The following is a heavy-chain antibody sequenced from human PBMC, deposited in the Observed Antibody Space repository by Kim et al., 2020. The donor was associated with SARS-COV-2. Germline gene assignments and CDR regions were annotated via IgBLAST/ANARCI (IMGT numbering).Heavy chain of an antibody. V-gene: IGHV1-18*01. Sequence: ASVKVSCKASGYTFTSYGISWVRQAPGQGLEWMGWISAYNGNTNYAQKLQGRVTMTTDTSTSTAYMELRSLRSDDTAVYYCARDPGSWYVTPYYFDYWGQGTLVTVSS. CDR3: ARDPGSWYVTPYYFDY. CDR1: GYTFTSYG. J-gene: IGHJ4*02. D-gene: IGHD6-13*01. CDR2: ISAYNGNT.